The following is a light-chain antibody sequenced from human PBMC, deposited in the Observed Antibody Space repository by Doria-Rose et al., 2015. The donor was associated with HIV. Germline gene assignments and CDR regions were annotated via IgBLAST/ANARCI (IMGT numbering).Light chain of an antibody. CDR2: EVN. CDR3: CSYAGTPLV. V-gene: IGLV2-23*02. Sequence: QSALIQPASVSGSPGQSITLSCTGTRNDVGSYNLVSWYQQHPGKAPTLMIYEVNKRPSGVSYRFSGSKSGNTASLTISGLQAGDEAEYYCCSYAGTPLVFGSGTKVTVL. J-gene: IGLJ1*01. CDR1: RNDVGSYNL.